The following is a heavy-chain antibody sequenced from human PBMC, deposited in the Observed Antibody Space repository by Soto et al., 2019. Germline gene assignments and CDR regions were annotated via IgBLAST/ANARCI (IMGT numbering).Heavy chain of an antibody. CDR2: ISHDGRNK. Sequence: QVQLVESGGGVVQPGKSVRLSCAASGFIFSNYAMHWVRQAPDKGLEWVADISHDGRNKYHADSVGGRFTISRDNSKNTLYLQMDSLTAEDTALYYCAKLPDTILGLSVAHDAFAFWGQGTTVTVSS. V-gene: IGHV3-30*18. CDR1: GFIFSNYA. J-gene: IGHJ3*01. D-gene: IGHD2-2*01. CDR3: AKLPDTILGLSVAHDAFAF.